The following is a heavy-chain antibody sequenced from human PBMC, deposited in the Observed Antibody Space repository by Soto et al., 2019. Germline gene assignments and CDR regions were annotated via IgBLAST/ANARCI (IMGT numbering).Heavy chain of an antibody. J-gene: IGHJ6*02. Sequence: SVKVSCKASGGTFSSYAISWVRQAPGQGLEWMGGIIPIFGTANYAQKFQGRVTITADESTSTAYMELSSLRSEDTAVYYCARDKIAAAGKIWVSYYGMDVWGQGTTVTVSS. V-gene: IGHV1-69*13. CDR1: GGTFSSYA. CDR3: ARDKIAAAGKIWVSYYGMDV. D-gene: IGHD6-13*01. CDR2: IIPIFGTA.